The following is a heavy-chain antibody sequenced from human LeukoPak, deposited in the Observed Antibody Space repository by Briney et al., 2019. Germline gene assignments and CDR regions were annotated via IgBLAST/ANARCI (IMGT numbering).Heavy chain of an antibody. D-gene: IGHD3-3*01. CDR1: GGSINSHL. Sequence: SETLSLTCTVSGGSINSHLWSWVRQPAGKGLEWIGRISTSESTHYNPSLESRVTMSIDTSKNQFSLRLSSVTAADTAVYYCARESDFWSADDYWGQGTLVTVSS. J-gene: IGHJ4*02. CDR2: ISTSEST. CDR3: ARESDFWSADDY. V-gene: IGHV4-4*07.